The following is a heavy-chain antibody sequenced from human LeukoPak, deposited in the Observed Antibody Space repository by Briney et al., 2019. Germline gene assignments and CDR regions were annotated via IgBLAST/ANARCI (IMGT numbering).Heavy chain of an antibody. Sequence: TGGSLRLSCAASGFTFSSYSMNWVRQAPGKGVNWVSSIRSSSRYIYYADSVKGRFTISRDNAKNSLYLQMNSLRAEDTAVYYCAKADRDYDYVWGSYRPTTFDYWGQGTLVTVSS. V-gene: IGHV3-21*01. CDR3: AKADRDYDYVWGSYRPTTFDY. J-gene: IGHJ4*02. CDR1: GFTFSSYS. D-gene: IGHD3-16*02. CDR2: IRSSSRYI.